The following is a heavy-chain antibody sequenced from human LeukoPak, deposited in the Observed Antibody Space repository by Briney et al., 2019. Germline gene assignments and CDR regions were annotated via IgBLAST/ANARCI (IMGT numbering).Heavy chain of an antibody. J-gene: IGHJ4*02. CDR3: ASLSSSDPLLFDY. D-gene: IGHD6-6*01. V-gene: IGHV4-34*01. CDR1: GGSFSGYY. Sequence: SETLSLTCAVYGGSFSGYYWSWIRQPPGKGLEWIGEINHSGSTNYNPSLKSRVTISVDTSKNQFSLKLSSVTAADTAVYYCASLSSSDPLLFDYWGQGTLVTVSS. CDR2: INHSGST.